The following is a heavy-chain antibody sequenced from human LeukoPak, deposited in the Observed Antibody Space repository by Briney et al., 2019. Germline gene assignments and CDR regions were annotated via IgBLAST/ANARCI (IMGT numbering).Heavy chain of an antibody. CDR1: GFTFSSYN. Sequence: GGSLRLSCAASGFTFSSYNMNWVRQAPGKGLDWVSSISSSSSYIYYADSVKGRFTISRDNAKNSLYLQMNSLRAEDTAVYYCARDVSPLTAAGPLDYWGQGTLVTVSS. CDR3: ARDVSPLTAAGPLDY. CDR2: ISSSSSYI. V-gene: IGHV3-21*01. J-gene: IGHJ4*02. D-gene: IGHD6-13*01.